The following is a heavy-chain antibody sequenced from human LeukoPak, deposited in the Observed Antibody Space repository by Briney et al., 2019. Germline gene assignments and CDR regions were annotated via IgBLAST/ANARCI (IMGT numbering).Heavy chain of an antibody. CDR1: GFTFIDYA. CDR3: AKDNPIEEVPGLGPGQ. V-gene: IGHV3-23*01. D-gene: IGHD2-2*01. J-gene: IGHJ4*02. Sequence: GGSLKLSCAASGFTFIDYAMSWVCQAPGKGLQWVSAISGSDTNTNYADSVKGRLTISRDNSKNTLYLQMNSLRAEDTAVYYCAKDNPIEEVPGLGPGQWGQGTLVTVSS. CDR2: ISGSDTNT.